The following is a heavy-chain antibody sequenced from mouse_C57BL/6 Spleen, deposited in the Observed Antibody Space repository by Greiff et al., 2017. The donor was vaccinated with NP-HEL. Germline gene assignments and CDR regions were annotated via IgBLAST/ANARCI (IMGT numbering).Heavy chain of an antibody. CDR3: ARRYYGSSFDY. CDR1: GYSFTGYY. Sequence: EVQLQQSGPELVKPGASVKISCKASGYSFTGYYMHWVKQSSEKSLEWIGEINPSTGGTSYNQKFKGKATFTVDKSSSTAYMQLKSLTSEDSAVYYCARRYYGSSFDYWGQGTTLTVSS. D-gene: IGHD1-1*01. J-gene: IGHJ2*01. CDR2: INPSTGGT. V-gene: IGHV1-43*01.